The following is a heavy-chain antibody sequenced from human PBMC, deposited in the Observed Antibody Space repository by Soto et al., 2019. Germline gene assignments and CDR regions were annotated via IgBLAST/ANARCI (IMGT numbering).Heavy chain of an antibody. V-gene: IGHV1-18*01. CDR2: ISTYNGNT. CDR1: SETFASYD. J-gene: IGHJ5*02. D-gene: IGHD6-19*01. CDR3: AKGTRGSGDLLDP. Sequence: ASVKVSCKASSETFASYDITWVRQAPGQGLEWMGWISTYNGNTKYAQNVQGRVSLTTDTSTSTAYMELRSLKSDDTAVYYCAKGTRGSGDLLDPSSQGSLDTVS.